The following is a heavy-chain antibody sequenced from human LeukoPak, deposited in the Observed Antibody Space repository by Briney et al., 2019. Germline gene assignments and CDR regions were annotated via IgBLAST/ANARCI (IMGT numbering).Heavy chain of an antibody. CDR3: ARRSLLYCSSTTCYPLDP. V-gene: IGHV4-39*01. CDR2: IYYSGST. Sequence: SETLSLTCTVSGGSISSSNYYWGWIRQPPGKGQEWIGTIYYSGSTYYNPSLKSRVTISVDTSKNQFSLKLSSVTAADTAVYYCARRSLLYCSSTTCYPLDPWGQGTLVTVSS. CDR1: GGSISSSNYY. D-gene: IGHD2-2*01. J-gene: IGHJ5*02.